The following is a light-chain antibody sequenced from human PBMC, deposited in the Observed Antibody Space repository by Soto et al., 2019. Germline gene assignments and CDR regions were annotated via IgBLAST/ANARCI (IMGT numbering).Light chain of an antibody. CDR2: EVS. CDR1: SSDVWSYNL. J-gene: IGLJ1*01. Sequence: QSVLTQPASVSGSPGPSIPISCTGTSSDVWSYNLVSWYQQHPGKAPKLMIYEVSKRPSGVSNRFSGSKSGNTASLTISGLQAEDEADYYCCSYAGSSTFVYVFGTRTKVTVL. V-gene: IGLV2-23*02. CDR3: CSYAGSSTFVYV.